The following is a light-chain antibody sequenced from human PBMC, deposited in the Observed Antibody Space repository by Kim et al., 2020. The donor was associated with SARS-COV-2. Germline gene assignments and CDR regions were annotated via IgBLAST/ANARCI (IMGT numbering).Light chain of an antibody. V-gene: IGLV3-1*01. CDR2: EDN. CDR3: QAWDSRTVI. J-gene: IGLJ2*01. CDR1: KLGDKY. Sequence: SYELTQSPSVSVSPGQTASITCSGDKLGDKYACWYQQKPGQSPILVIYEDNERPSEIPDRFSGSKSGNTATLTVSGTQPMDETDYYCQAWDSRTVIFGGGTQLT.